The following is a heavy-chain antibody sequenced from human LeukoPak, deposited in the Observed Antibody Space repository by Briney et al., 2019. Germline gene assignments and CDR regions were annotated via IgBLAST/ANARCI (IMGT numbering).Heavy chain of an antibody. Sequence: SQTLSLTCTVSGGSISSGDYYGSWIRQPPGKGLEWIGYIYYSGSTYYNPSLKSRVTISVDTSKNQFSLKLSSVTAADTAVYYCARGTYYDSSGYPSRAYDYWGQGTLVTVSS. V-gene: IGHV4-30-4*01. CDR2: IYYSGST. D-gene: IGHD3-22*01. J-gene: IGHJ4*02. CDR3: ARGTYYDSSGYPSRAYDY. CDR1: GGSISSGDYY.